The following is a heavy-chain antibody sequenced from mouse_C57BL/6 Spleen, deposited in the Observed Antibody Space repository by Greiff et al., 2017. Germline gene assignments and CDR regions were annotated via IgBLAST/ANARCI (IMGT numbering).Heavy chain of an antibody. CDR2: INYDGSST. J-gene: IGHJ3*01. V-gene: IGHV5-16*01. Sequence: EVKLVESEGGLVQPGSSMKLSCTASGFTFSDYYMAWVRQVPEKGLEWVANINYDGSSTYYMDSLKSRFIISRDNAKNILYLQMSSLKSEDTATYYCARGGGYGSGFAYWGQGTLVTVSA. CDR3: ARGGGYGSGFAY. CDR1: GFTFSDYY. D-gene: IGHD1-1*01.